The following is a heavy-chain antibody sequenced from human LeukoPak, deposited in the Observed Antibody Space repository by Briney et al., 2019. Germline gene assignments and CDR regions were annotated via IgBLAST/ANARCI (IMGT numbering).Heavy chain of an antibody. V-gene: IGHV3-30*18. J-gene: IGHJ3*02. CDR2: ISYDGSNK. D-gene: IGHD1-26*01. CDR3: AKDLVGTTYLRAFDI. CDR1: GFTFSSYG. Sequence: PGGSLRLSCAASGFTFSSYGMHWVRQAPGKGLEWVAVISYDGSNKYYADSVKGRFTISRDNSKNTLYLQMNSLRAEDTAVYYCAKDLVGTTYLRAFDIGGQGTMVTVSS.